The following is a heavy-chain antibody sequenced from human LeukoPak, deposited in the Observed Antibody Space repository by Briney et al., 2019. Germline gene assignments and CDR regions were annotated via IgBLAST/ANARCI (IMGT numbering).Heavy chain of an antibody. J-gene: IGHJ4*02. D-gene: IGHD4-11*01. CDR3: ARGLSTVTHSLVGYFDY. V-gene: IGHV3-53*01. CDR2: IYSGGST. CDR1: GFTVSSNY. Sequence: GGSLRLSCAASGFTVSSNYMSWVRQAPGKGLEWVSVIYSGGSTYYADSVKGRFTISRDNSKNTLYLQMNSLRAEDTAVYYCARGLSTVTHSLVGYFDYWGQGTLVTVSS.